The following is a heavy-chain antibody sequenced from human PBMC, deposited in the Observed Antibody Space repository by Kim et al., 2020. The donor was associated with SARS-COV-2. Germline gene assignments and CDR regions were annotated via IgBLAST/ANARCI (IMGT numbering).Heavy chain of an antibody. CDR3: ARHSYGYIYDYYMDV. D-gene: IGHD5-18*01. V-gene: IGHV4-59*08. Sequence: PSLKSRVTRQVDTSKNQFSLKLSSVPAADTAVYYCARHSYGYIYDYYMDVWGKGTTVTVSS. J-gene: IGHJ6*03.